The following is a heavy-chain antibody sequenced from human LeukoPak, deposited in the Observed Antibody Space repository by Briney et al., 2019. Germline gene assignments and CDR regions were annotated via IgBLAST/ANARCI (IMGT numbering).Heavy chain of an antibody. Sequence: SETLSLTCTVSGGSISSYYWSWIRQPPGKGLEWIGYIYYSGSTNYNPSLKSRVTISVDTSKNQFSLKLSSVTAADTAVYYCVRQGSYYYGSGSYYYYYYYMDVWGKGTTVTVSS. CDR3: VRQGSYYYGSGSYYYYYYYMDV. V-gene: IGHV4-59*08. J-gene: IGHJ6*03. CDR2: IYYSGST. D-gene: IGHD3-10*01. CDR1: GGSISSYY.